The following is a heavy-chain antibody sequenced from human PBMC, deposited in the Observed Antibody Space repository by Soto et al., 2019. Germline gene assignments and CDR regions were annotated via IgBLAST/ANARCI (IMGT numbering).Heavy chain of an antibody. D-gene: IGHD3-22*01. CDR2: ISSSSSYI. Sequence: GGSLRLSCAASGFTFSSYSMNWVRQAPGKGLEWVSSISSSSSYIYYADSVKGRFTISRDNAKNSLYLQMNSLRAEDTAVYYCARDREFYYDSSPHLDAFDIWGQGTMVTVSS. V-gene: IGHV3-21*01. CDR3: ARDREFYYDSSPHLDAFDI. CDR1: GFTFSSYS. J-gene: IGHJ3*02.